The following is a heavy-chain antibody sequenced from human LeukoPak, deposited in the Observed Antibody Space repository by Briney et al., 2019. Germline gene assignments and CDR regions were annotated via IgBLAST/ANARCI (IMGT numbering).Heavy chain of an antibody. CDR2: FDPEDGET. D-gene: IGHD5-18*01. V-gene: IGHV1-24*01. J-gene: IGHJ6*03. CDR1: GYTFTGYY. CDR3: ATTTVGYSYGVGFYYYMDV. Sequence: ASVKVSCKASGYTFTGYYMHWVRQAPGKGLEWMGGFDPEDGETIYAQKFQGRVTMTEDTSTDTAYMELSSLRSEDTAVYYCATTTVGYSYGVGFYYYMDVWGKGTTVTVSS.